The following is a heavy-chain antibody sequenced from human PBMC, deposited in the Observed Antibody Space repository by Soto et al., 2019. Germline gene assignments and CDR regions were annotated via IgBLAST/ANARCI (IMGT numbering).Heavy chain of an antibody. Sequence: SETLSLTCTVSGGSISSYYWSWIRQPPGKGLEWIGYIYYSGSTNYNPSLKSRVTISVDTSKNQFSLKLSSVTTADTAVYYCARHKRNGIAFDYWGQGILVTVS. CDR3: ARHKRNGIAFDY. D-gene: IGHD6-13*01. CDR1: GGSISSYY. J-gene: IGHJ4*02. CDR2: IYYSGST. V-gene: IGHV4-59*08.